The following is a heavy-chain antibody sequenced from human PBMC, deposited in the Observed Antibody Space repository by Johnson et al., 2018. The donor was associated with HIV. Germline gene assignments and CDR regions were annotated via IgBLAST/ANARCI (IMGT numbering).Heavy chain of an antibody. D-gene: IGHD2-8*02. Sequence: QMLLVESGGGVVQPGRSLRLSCAASGFTFSSYAMHWVRQAPGKGLEWVAVISYDGSNKYYVASVKGRFTISRDNSKNTLYLQMNSLRAEDTAVYYCARGPGGFGAFDIWGQGTMVTVSS. CDR1: GFTFSSYA. J-gene: IGHJ3*02. CDR3: ARGPGGFGAFDI. V-gene: IGHV3-30*14. CDR2: ISYDGSNK.